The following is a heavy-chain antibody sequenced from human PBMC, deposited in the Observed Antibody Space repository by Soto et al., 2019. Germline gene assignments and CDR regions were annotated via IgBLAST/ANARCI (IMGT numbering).Heavy chain of an antibody. CDR1: GYTFTSYD. CDR2: MNPHSGDT. J-gene: IGHJ4*02. D-gene: IGHD7-27*01. Sequence: ASVKVSCKASGYTFTSYDINWVRQATGQGLEWMGWMNPHSGDTGYAQRFQGRVTMTRNTAISTAYMELSSLRFEDTAIYSCARAPRNWGFDFWGQGTLVTVSS. V-gene: IGHV1-8*01. CDR3: ARAPRNWGFDF.